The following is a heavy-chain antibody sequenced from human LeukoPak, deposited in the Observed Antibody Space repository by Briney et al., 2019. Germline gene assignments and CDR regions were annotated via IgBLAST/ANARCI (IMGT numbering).Heavy chain of an antibody. CDR1: GYTITSYG. CDR3: AGAAGKNPRYMDV. D-gene: IGHD1-14*01. J-gene: IGHJ6*03. V-gene: IGHV1-18*01. CDR2: ISAYNGNT. Sequence: ASVTVSCKASGYTITSYGISWVRQAPGQGLEWMGWISAYNGNTNYAQKLQGRVTMTTDTSTSTAYMELRSLRSDDTAVYYCAGAAGKNPRYMDVWGKGTTVTVSS.